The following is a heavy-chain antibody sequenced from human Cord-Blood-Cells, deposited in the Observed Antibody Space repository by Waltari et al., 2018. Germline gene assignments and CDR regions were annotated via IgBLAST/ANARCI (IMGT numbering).Heavy chain of an antibody. CDR3: ASELYCSSTSCYDAFDI. Sequence: QVQLQESGPGLVKPSETLSLTCAVSGYSISSGYYWGWIRQPPGKGLEWIGSIYHSGSTYYNPSLKSRVTRSVDTSKNQFSLKLSSVTAADTAVYYCASELYCSSTSCYDAFDIWGQGTMVTVSS. V-gene: IGHV4-38-2*01. CDR2: IYHSGST. CDR1: GYSISSGYY. J-gene: IGHJ3*02. D-gene: IGHD2-2*01.